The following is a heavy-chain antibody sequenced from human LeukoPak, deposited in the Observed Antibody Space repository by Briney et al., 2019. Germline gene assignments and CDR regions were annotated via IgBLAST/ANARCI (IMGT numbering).Heavy chain of an antibody. CDR2: ISSSSSTI. V-gene: IGHV3-48*01. D-gene: IGHD1-26*01. CDR3: ARALIVGATDY. J-gene: IGHJ4*02. Sequence: WVSYISSSSSTIYYADSVKGRFTISRDNAKNSLYLQMNSLRAEDTAVYYCARALIVGATDYWGQGTLVTVSS.